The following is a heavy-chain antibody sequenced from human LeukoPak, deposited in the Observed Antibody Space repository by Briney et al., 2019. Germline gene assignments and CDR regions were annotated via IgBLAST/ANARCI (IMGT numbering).Heavy chain of an antibody. CDR1: GYRFTSYW. D-gene: IGHD3-22*01. CDR3: ARLHRNDDSSGYLGY. Sequence: GESLKISCKGSGYRFTSYWIGWVRQMPGKGLEWMGIIYPSDSDTRYSPSFQGQVSISADKSISAAYLQWSSLKASDTAMYYCARLHRNDDSSGYLGYWGQGTLVTVSS. CDR2: IYPSDSDT. V-gene: IGHV5-51*01. J-gene: IGHJ4*02.